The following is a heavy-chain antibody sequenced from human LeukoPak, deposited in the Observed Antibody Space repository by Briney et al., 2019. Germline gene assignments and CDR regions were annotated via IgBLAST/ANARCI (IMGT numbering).Heavy chain of an antibody. CDR3: ARDRVGGATAAFDI. V-gene: IGHV4-59*13. CDR2: IYYSGST. CDR1: GGSISSYY. J-gene: IGHJ3*02. Sequence: PCETLSLTCAVPGGSISSYYWSWIRQPPGKGLEWVGFIYYSGSTNYNPSLKSRVAISVDRSKNQFSLKLSSVTAADTAVYYCARDRVGGATAAFDIWGQGTMVTASS. D-gene: IGHD1-26*01.